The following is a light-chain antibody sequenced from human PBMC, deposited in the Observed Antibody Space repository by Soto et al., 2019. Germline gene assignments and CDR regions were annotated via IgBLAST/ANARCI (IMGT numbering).Light chain of an antibody. V-gene: IGKV1-33*01. Sequence: DIQMTQSPSSLPASVGDRVTITCQASQDINNFLNWYQQKPGKAPKLLIYDVSNLEAGVPSRFSGSASGAHFTFTITRLQPEDFATYYCQQYHHVPYTFGQGTKVEIK. CDR1: QDINNF. J-gene: IGKJ2*01. CDR3: QQYHHVPYT. CDR2: DVS.